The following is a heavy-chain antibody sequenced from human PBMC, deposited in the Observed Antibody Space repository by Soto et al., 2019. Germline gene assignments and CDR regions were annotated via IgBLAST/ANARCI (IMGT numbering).Heavy chain of an antibody. CDR2: IYYSGST. CDR1: GGSISSGGYY. Sequence: SETLSLTCTVSGGSISSGGYYWSWIRQHPGKGLEWIGYIYYSGSTYYNPSLKSRVTISVDTSKNQFSLKLSSVTAADTAVYYCARDVGCYYRQIDYWGQGTLVTVSS. CDR3: ARDVGCYYRQIDY. V-gene: IGHV4-31*03. D-gene: IGHD1-26*01. J-gene: IGHJ4*02.